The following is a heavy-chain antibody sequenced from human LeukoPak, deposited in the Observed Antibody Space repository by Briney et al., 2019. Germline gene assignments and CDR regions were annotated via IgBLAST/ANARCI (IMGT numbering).Heavy chain of an antibody. D-gene: IGHD4-11*01. V-gene: IGHV3-48*03. CDR3: ARYDYSNYDDWFDP. Sequence: PGGSLRLACGAAGFTVSSYEMNWVRQAPGKGLEWVSYISSSGSTIYYADSVKGRFTISRDNAKNSLYLQMNSLRAEDTAVYYCARYDYSNYDDWFDPWGQGTLVTVSS. CDR2: ISSSGSTI. J-gene: IGHJ5*02. CDR1: GFTVSSYE.